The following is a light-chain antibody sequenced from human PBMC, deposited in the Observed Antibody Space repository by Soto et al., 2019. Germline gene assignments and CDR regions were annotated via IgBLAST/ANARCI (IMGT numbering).Light chain of an antibody. CDR1: SSDVGGYNY. V-gene: IGLV2-14*03. CDR2: DGS. J-gene: IGLJ1*01. CDR3: SSYTSSSTPNV. Sequence: QSALTQPASVSGSPGQSITISCTGTSSDVGGYNYVSWYQHHPGKAPKLMIYDGSNRPSGVSNRLSGSKSGNTASLTISGLQAEDEADYYCSSYTSSSTPNVFGTGTKLTVL.